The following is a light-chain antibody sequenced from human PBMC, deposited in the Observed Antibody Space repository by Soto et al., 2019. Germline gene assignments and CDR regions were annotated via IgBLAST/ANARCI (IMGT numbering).Light chain of an antibody. Sequence: QPVLTQPASVSGSPGESITISCTGNSTDIGRYNYVSWYQQHPGKAPKLMIYDVSNRPSGVSNRFSGSKSGNTASLTISGLQAEDEADYYCTSYTSSSTYVFGTGTKVTVL. J-gene: IGLJ1*01. CDR3: TSYTSSSTYV. CDR1: STDIGRYNY. CDR2: DVS. V-gene: IGLV2-14*03.